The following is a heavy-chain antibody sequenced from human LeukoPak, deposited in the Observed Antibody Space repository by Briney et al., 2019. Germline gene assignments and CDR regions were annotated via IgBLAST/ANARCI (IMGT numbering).Heavy chain of an antibody. CDR3: ARDRYYYDSSGYHGY. D-gene: IGHD3-22*01. V-gene: IGHV1-2*02. J-gene: IGHJ4*02. CDR1: GYTFTGYY. CDR2: INPNSGGT. Sequence: ASVKVSCKASGYTFTGYYMHWVRQAPGQGLEWKGWINPNSGGTNYAQKFQGRVTMTRDTSISTAYMELSRLRSDDTAVYYCARDRYYYDSSGYHGYWGQGTLVTVSS.